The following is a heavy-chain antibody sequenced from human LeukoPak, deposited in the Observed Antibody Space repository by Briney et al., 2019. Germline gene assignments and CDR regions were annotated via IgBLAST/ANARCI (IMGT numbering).Heavy chain of an antibody. CDR3: ARGLGDSSGYYFGYFDY. CDR1: GFTVSSNY. CDR2: IYSGGNT. V-gene: IGHV3-66*01. D-gene: IGHD3-22*01. Sequence: GGSLRLSCAASGFTVSSNYMSWVRQAPGKGLEWVSVIYSGGNTYYADSVKGRFTISRDNSKNTLYLQMNSLRAEDTAVYYCARGLGDSSGYYFGYFDYWGQGTLVTVSS. J-gene: IGHJ4*02.